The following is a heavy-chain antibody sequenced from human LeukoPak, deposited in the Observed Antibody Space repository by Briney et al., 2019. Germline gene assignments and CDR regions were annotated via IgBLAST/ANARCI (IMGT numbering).Heavy chain of an antibody. V-gene: IGHV3-49*03. CDR2: IRSKAYGGTT. CDR3: ARDLRGVLVAATGCDY. D-gene: IGHD2-15*01. CDR1: GFTFGDYA. J-gene: IGHJ4*02. Sequence: GGSLRLSCTASGFTFGDYAMSWFRQAPGKGLEWVGFIRSKAYGGTTEYAASVKGRFTISRDNAKNSLYLQMNSLRAEDTAVYYCARDLRGVLVAATGCDYWGQGTLVTVSS.